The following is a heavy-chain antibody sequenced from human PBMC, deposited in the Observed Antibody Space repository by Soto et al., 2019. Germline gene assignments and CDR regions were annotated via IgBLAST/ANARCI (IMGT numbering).Heavy chain of an antibody. CDR2: IIPIFGTA. CDR3: VRDLDCSSTSCYEDRTFDY. D-gene: IGHD2-2*01. J-gene: IGHJ4*02. V-gene: IGHV1-69*13. CDR1: GGTFSSYA. Sequence: ASVKVSCKASGGTFSSYAISWVRQAPGQGLEWMGGIIPIFGTANYAQKFQGRVTITADESTSTAYMELSSLRSEDTAVYYCVRDLDCSSTSCYEDRTFDYWGQGTLVTVSS.